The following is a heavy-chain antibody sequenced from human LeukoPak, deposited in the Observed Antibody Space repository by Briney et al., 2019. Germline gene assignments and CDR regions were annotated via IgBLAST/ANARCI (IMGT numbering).Heavy chain of an antibody. CDR1: GFTFSSYA. CDR3: ARDHHMVRGVIISSYYYYMDV. D-gene: IGHD3-10*01. J-gene: IGHJ6*03. Sequence: GGSLRLSCAASGFTFSSYAMHWVRQAPGKGLEWVAVISYDGSNKYYADSVKGRFTISRDNSKNTLYLQMNSLRAEDTAVYYCARDHHMVRGVIISSYYYYMDVWGKGTTVTVSS. CDR2: ISYDGSNK. V-gene: IGHV3-30*04.